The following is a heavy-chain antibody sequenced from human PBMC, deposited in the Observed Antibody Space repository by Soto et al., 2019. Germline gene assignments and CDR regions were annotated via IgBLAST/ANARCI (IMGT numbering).Heavy chain of an antibody. Sequence: SETLSLTCTVSGGSISSYYWSWIRQPAGKGLEWIGRIYTSGSTNYNPSLKSRVTMSVDTSKNQFSLKLSSVTAADTAVYYCARDSRSSWLTDYYYYYYGMDVWGQGTTVTVSS. CDR1: GGSISSYY. V-gene: IGHV4-4*07. J-gene: IGHJ6*02. CDR2: IYTSGST. CDR3: ARDSRSSWLTDYYYYYYGMDV. D-gene: IGHD6-13*01.